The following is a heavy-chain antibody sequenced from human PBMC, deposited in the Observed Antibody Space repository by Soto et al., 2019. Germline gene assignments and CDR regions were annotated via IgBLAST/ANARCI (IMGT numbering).Heavy chain of an antibody. D-gene: IGHD2-15*01. CDR1: GGSFSSGDYY. CDR2: IYYSGST. CDR3: ASSVVVVAATLGRYFHY. Sequence: SETLSLTCTVSGGSFSSGDYYWSWIRQPPGKGLEWIGYIYYSGSTYYNPSLKSRVTISVDTSKNQFSLKLSSVTAADTAVYYCASSVVVVAATLGRYFHYLGQGHLVTVSS. V-gene: IGHV4-30-4*01. J-gene: IGHJ4*02.